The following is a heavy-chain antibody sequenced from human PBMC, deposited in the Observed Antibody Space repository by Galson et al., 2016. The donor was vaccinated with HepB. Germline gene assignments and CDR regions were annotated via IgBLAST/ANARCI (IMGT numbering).Heavy chain of an antibody. V-gene: IGHV3-23*01. CDR1: GFTFNNYG. Sequence: SLRLSCAASGFTFNNYGMTWVRQAPGKGLEVVASISPSGDSRDYSDSVKGRFTISRDNSKNTMSLQMNSLRVDDTAVYYCVQGSTAPAVWGKGTTVTVPS. J-gene: IGHJ6*04. CDR2: ISPSGDSR. CDR3: VQGSTAPAV. D-gene: IGHD1-26*01.